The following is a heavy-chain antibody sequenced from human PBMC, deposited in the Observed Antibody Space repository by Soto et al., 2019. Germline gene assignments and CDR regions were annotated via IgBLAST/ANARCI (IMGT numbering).Heavy chain of an antibody. J-gene: IGHJ6*02. V-gene: IGHV4-59*01. Sequence: KPTETLSLTCTVSGGSISSYYWSWIRQPPGKGLEWIGYIYYSGSTNYNPSLKSRVTISVDTSKNQFSLKLSSVTAADTAVYYCARVGPDLEGFYYYYGMDVWGQGTTVTVYS. CDR2: IYYSGST. CDR3: ARVGPDLEGFYYYYGMDV. D-gene: IGHD2-21*01. CDR1: GGSISSYY.